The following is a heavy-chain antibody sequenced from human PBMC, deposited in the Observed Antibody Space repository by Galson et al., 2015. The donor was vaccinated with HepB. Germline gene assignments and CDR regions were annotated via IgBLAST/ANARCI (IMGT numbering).Heavy chain of an antibody. J-gene: IGHJ5*02. CDR1: GYTFTSYG. D-gene: IGHD4-11*01. CDR2: ISAYNGNT. Sequence: SVKVSCKASGYTFTSYGISWVRQAPGQGLEWMGWISAYNGNTNYAQKLQGRVTMTTDTSTSTAYMELRSLRSDDTAVYYCARVHDYMESGWFDPWGQGTLVTVSS. V-gene: IGHV1-18*01. CDR3: ARVHDYMESGWFDP.